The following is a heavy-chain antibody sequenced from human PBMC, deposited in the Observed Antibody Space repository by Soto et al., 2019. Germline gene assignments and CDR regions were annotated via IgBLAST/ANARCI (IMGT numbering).Heavy chain of an antibody. V-gene: IGHV3-74*01. D-gene: IGHD2-2*01. CDR2: IDGDGSST. Sequence: GGSVRLACAASVFTFSSYLMHWVRQAPGKGLVWVSRIDGDGSSTTYADSVKGRFTISRDNARNTLYLQMNSLRAEHTAVYYCARVACSSTSCPQGFDPSGQGSLVIVSS. CDR3: ARVACSSTSCPQGFDP. CDR1: VFTFSSYL. J-gene: IGHJ5*02.